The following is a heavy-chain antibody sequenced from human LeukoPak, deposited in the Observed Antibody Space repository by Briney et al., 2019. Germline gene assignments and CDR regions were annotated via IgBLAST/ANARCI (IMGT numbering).Heavy chain of an antibody. CDR1: GFSFSDYW. Sequence: GGSLRLSCAASGFSFSDYWMSWVRQAPGKGLEWVANINHDGSEKHYVDSVKGRFTISRDNAKNSLSLQMTGLRDVDTALYYCGRRGSLSDYWGQGSLVSVSS. D-gene: IGHD3-10*01. CDR3: GRRGSLSDY. J-gene: IGHJ4*02. V-gene: IGHV3-7*01. CDR2: INHDGSEK.